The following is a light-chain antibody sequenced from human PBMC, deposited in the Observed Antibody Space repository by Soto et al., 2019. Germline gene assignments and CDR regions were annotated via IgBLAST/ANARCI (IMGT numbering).Light chain of an antibody. CDR2: DAS. CDR1: QSVSSY. V-gene: IGKV3-11*01. J-gene: IGKJ1*01. Sequence: LTQSLATLSLYPKERATLSCRASQSVSSYLAWYQQKPGQAPRLLIYDASNRATGIPARFSGSGSGTDFTLTISSLEPEDFAVYYCQHRSDWRWTFGQGTKVDI. CDR3: QHRSDWRWT.